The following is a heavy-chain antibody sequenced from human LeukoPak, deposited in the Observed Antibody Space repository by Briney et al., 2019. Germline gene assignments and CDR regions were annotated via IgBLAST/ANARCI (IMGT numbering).Heavy chain of an antibody. V-gene: IGHV3-30-3*01. CDR1: GFTFSSYA. CDR2: TSYDGSNK. Sequence: PGGSLRLSCAASGFTFSSYAMHWVRQAPGKGLEWVAVTSYDGSNKYYADSVKGRFTISRDNSKNTLYLQMNSLRAEDTAVYYCARDHGSYYYFDYWGQGTLVTVSS. J-gene: IGHJ4*02. D-gene: IGHD1-26*01. CDR3: ARDHGSYYYFDY.